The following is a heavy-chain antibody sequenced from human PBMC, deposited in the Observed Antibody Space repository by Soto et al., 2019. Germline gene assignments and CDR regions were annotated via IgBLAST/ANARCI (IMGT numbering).Heavy chain of an antibody. Sequence: SETLSLTCTVSGGSISSSSYYWGWIRQPPGKGLEWIGSIYYSGSTYYNPSLESRVTISVDTSKNQFSLKLSSVTAADTAVYYCARLSPNWNYGGFDYWGQGTLVTVSS. J-gene: IGHJ4*02. CDR3: ARLSPNWNYGGFDY. D-gene: IGHD1-7*01. CDR2: IYYSGST. CDR1: GGSISSSSYY. V-gene: IGHV4-39*01.